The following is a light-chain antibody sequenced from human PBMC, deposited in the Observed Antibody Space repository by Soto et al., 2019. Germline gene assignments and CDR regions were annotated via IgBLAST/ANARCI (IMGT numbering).Light chain of an antibody. J-gene: IGKJ2*01. Sequence: DIQMTQSPSSLSASVGDRVTITCRASQSISSYLNWYQQKPGKAPKLLIYAASSLQSGVPSRFSGSGSGTDFTLTISSLQPEDFATYYCQQSYSTPNPFGQGTKVDI. CDR3: QQSYSTPNP. CDR2: AAS. V-gene: IGKV1-39*01. CDR1: QSISSY.